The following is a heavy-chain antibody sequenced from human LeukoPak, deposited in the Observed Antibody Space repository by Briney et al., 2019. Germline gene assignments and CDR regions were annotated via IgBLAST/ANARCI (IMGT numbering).Heavy chain of an antibody. CDR1: GDSISSYY. CDR2: IYTSGST. CDR3: ARGYCSGGNCYYFDY. D-gene: IGHD2-15*01. J-gene: IGHJ4*02. V-gene: IGHV4-4*07. Sequence: PSEILSLTCTVSGDSISSYYWSWIRQPAGKGLEWIGRIYTSGSTNYNPSLKSRVTMSVDTSKNQFSLKLSSVTAADTAVYYCARGYCSGGNCYYFDYCGQGTLVTVSS.